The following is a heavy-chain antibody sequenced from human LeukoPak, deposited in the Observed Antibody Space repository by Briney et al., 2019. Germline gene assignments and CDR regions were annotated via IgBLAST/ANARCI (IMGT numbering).Heavy chain of an antibody. CDR1: GYTFTGYY. Sequence: ASVKVSCKASGYTFTGYYMHWVRQAPGQGLEWMGWINPNSGGTNYAQKFQGRVTMTRDTSISTAYMELSRLRSDDTAVYYCARERRDYYGSGRTRINWFDPWGQGTLVTVSS. D-gene: IGHD3-10*01. V-gene: IGHV1-2*02. CDR3: ARERRDYYGSGRTRINWFDP. CDR2: INPNSGGT. J-gene: IGHJ5*02.